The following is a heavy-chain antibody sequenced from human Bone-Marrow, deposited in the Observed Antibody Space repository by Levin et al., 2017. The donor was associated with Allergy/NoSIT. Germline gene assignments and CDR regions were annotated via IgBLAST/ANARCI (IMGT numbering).Heavy chain of an antibody. CDR3: ARDGNSGNNGGGGDF. CDR2: IYSGGGT. Sequence: QTGGSLRLSCAASGFTVSNNYMFWFRQAPGKGLEWVSLIYSGGGTKYADSVKGRFTISRDKSKNTLYLQLNSLRAEDTAVYYCARDGNSGNNGGGGDFWGQGTLVTVSS. J-gene: IGHJ4*02. CDR1: GFTVSNNY. D-gene: IGHD5-12*01. V-gene: IGHV3-53*01.